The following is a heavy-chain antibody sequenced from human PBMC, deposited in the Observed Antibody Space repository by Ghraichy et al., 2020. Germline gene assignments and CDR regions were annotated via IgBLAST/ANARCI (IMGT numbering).Heavy chain of an antibody. CDR1: GFTFSSYG. CDR2: IWYDGSNK. Sequence: GGSLRLSCAASGFTFSSYGMHWVRQAPGKGLEWVAVIWYDGSNKYYADSVKGRFTISRDNSKNTLYLQMNSLRAEDTAVYYCARPMRAAAEWGLMLFDYWGQGTLVTVSS. D-gene: IGHD6-13*01. CDR3: ARPMRAAAEWGLMLFDY. V-gene: IGHV3-33*01. J-gene: IGHJ4*02.